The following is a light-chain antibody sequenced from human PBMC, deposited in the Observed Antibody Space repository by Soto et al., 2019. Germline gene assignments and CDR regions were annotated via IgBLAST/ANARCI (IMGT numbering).Light chain of an antibody. V-gene: IGKV1-5*01. J-gene: IGKJ1*01. CDR1: QSVSIW. Sequence: DIPMTQSPSTLSASVGDRVTITCRASQSVSIWLAWYQQKPGKSPKLLIYHASTLGSGVPSRFSGSGSGTEFTLSISSLQPDDFATYYCQQYNSYSTFGQGTKVEI. CDR3: QQYNSYST. CDR2: HAS.